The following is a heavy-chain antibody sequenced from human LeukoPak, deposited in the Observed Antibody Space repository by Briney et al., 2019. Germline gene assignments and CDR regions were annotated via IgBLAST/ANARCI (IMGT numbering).Heavy chain of an antibody. Sequence: GGSLRLSCASSGFTVSSDYMSWVRQAPGQGLELGSITHSDGHTYYADTVKGRFTISRDNSMNTLYLQMNGLRAEDTAVYYCARNRVIFGVVITYYFDYWGQGTLVTVSS. CDR3: ARNRVIFGVVITYYFDY. D-gene: IGHD3-3*01. CDR2: THSDGHT. J-gene: IGHJ4*02. CDR1: GFTVSSDY. V-gene: IGHV3-53*01.